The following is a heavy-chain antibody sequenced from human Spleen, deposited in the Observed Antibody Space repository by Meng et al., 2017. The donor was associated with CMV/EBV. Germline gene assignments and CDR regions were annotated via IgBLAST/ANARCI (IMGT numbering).Heavy chain of an antibody. Sequence: LTGAVYGGSFSGYYWSWIRQPPGKGLEWIGEINHSGSTNYNPSLKSRVTISVDTSKNQFSLKLSSVTAADTAVYYCARAALWGFDYWGQGTLVTVSS. CDR3: ARAALWGFDY. CDR1: GGSFSGYY. D-gene: IGHD3-16*01. V-gene: IGHV4-34*01. J-gene: IGHJ4*02. CDR2: INHSGST.